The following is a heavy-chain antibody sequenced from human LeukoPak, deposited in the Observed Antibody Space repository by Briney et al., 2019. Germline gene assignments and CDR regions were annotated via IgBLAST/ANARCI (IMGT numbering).Heavy chain of an antibody. CDR1: GYTFTRYY. J-gene: IGHJ4*02. CDR2: INPSGGST. CDR3: ARDPAEMTTVTTYFDY. V-gene: IGHV1-46*01. Sequence: GASVKVSCKASGYTFTRYYMHWVRQAPGQGLEWMGIINPSGGSTNYAQKFQGRVTMTRDTSTRTVYMELSSLRSEDTAVYYCARDPAEMTTVTTYFDYWGQGTLVTVSS. D-gene: IGHD4-11*01.